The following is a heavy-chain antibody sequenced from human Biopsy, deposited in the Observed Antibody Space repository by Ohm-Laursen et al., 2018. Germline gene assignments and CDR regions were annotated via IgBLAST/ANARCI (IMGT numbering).Heavy chain of an antibody. CDR2: NIPILGTG. J-gene: IGHJ1*01. CDR3: ATKLTGYFHH. D-gene: IGHD3-9*01. V-gene: IGHV1-69*06. CDR1: GGTFSNYG. Sequence: SVKVSCKAPGGTFSNYGVNWVRQAPGQGPEWLGGNIPILGTGNYAQKFQDRVTVAADTSTSTATMELRSLRPDDTAVYYCATKLTGYFHHWGQGTLVIVSS.